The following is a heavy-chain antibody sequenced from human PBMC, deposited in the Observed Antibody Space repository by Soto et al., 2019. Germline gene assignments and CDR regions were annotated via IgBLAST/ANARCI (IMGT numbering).Heavy chain of an antibody. D-gene: IGHD1-26*01. Sequence: SQTLSLTCGISGDSVSSNSAAWNWLRQSPSRGLEWLGRTYYRSKWYNDYAVSVESRITINPDTSKNHFSLQLNFVTPEDTAVYFCARGEQYSGRIFDYWGQGTLVTSPQ. J-gene: IGHJ4*02. CDR1: GDSVSSNSAA. V-gene: IGHV6-1*01. CDR3: ARGEQYSGRIFDY. CDR2: TYYRSKWYN.